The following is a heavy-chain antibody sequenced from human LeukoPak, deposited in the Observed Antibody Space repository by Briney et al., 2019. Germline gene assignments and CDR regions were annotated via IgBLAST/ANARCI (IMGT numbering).Heavy chain of an antibody. J-gene: IGHJ4*02. D-gene: IGHD5-12*01. V-gene: IGHV3-48*04. CDR1: GFTFRDYS. CDR2: VGISSGNT. CDR3: ARDHRYAFDN. Sequence: GGSLRLSCAASGFTFRDYSMNWVRQAPGKGLEWISYVGISSGNTKYADSVKGRFTISGDGAKNSVFLQMNSLRVEDTAVYYCARDHRYAFDNWGQGTLVTVSS.